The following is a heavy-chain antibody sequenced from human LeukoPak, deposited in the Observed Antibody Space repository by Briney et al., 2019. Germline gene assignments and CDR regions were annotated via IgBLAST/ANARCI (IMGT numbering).Heavy chain of an antibody. D-gene: IGHD3-22*01. Sequence: SVKVSCKASGGTFSSYAISWVRQAPGQGLEWMGRIIPILGIANYAQKFQGGVTITADKSTSTAYMELSSLRSEDTAVYYCAERDYYDSSGYYNWGQGTLVTVSS. CDR1: GGTFSSYA. J-gene: IGHJ4*02. V-gene: IGHV1-69*04. CDR3: AERDYYDSSGYYN. CDR2: IIPILGIA.